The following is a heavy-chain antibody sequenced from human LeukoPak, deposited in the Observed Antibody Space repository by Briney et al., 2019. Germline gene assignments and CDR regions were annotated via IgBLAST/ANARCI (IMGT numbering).Heavy chain of an antibody. CDR1: RFTFSSYA. J-gene: IGHJ4*02. CDR3: AKESLMATTTDVALF. V-gene: IGHV3-23*01. D-gene: IGHD5-24*01. CDR2: ISGSGGHT. Sequence: GGSLRLSCAASRFTFSSYAMSWVRQAPGKGLEWVSAISGSGGHTYYADSVKGRFTISRDNSKNTLYLQMNSLRAEDTAVYYCAKESLMATTTDVALFWGQGTLVTVSS.